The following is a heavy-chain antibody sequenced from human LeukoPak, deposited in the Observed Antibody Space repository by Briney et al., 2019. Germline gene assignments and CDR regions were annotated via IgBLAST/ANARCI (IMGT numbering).Heavy chain of an antibody. CDR3: ATFAVHRRLAVAGQFGLDY. V-gene: IGHV1-46*01. CDR2: INPSGGST. Sequence: ASVKVSCKASGYTFTSYYMHWVRQAPGQGLEWMVIINPSGGSTSYAQKFQGRVTMTRDTSTSTVYMELSSLRSEDTAVYYCATFAVHRRLAVAGQFGLDYWGQGTLVTVSS. D-gene: IGHD6-19*01. J-gene: IGHJ4*02. CDR1: GYTFTSYY.